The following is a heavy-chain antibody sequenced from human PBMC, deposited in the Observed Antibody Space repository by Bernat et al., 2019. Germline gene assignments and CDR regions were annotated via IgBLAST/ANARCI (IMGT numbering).Heavy chain of an antibody. D-gene: IGHD1-14*01. CDR1: GITFSNYA. Sequence: GGGLVQPGGSLRLSCSASGITFSNYAMYWVRQAPGKGLEYVSAISSNGDITYYADSVKGRFTITRDNSKNTLNLQMSSLRAEDTAVNYCGINITPGPWGQGTMVTVSS. V-gene: IGHV3-64D*06. CDR2: ISSNGDIT. CDR3: GINITPGP. J-gene: IGHJ3*01.